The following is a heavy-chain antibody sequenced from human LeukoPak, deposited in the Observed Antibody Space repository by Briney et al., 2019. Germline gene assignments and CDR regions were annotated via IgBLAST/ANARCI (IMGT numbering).Heavy chain of an antibody. Sequence: SQTLSLTCTVSGGSISSGSYYWSWIRQPAGKGLEWIGRIYTSGSTNYNPSLKSRVTISVGTSKNQFSLKLSSVTAADTAVYYCARGGRIAVAGTLDYWGQGTLVTVSS. CDR3: ARGGRIAVAGTLDY. D-gene: IGHD6-19*01. V-gene: IGHV4-61*02. CDR1: GGSISSGSYY. CDR2: IYTSGST. J-gene: IGHJ4*02.